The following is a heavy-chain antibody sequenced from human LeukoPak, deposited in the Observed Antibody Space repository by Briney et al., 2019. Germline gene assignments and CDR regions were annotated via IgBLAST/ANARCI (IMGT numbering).Heavy chain of an antibody. V-gene: IGHV4-59*01. CDR3: ARVDPDSSSTLEVFDY. CDR1: GGSISSYY. D-gene: IGHD6-6*01. J-gene: IGHJ4*02. CDR2: IYYSGST. Sequence: SETLSLTCTVSGGSISSYYWSWIREPPGKGLEWIGYIYYSGSTNYNPSLKSRVTISVDTSKNQFSLKLSSVTAADTAVYYCARVDPDSSSTLEVFDYWGQGTLVTVSS.